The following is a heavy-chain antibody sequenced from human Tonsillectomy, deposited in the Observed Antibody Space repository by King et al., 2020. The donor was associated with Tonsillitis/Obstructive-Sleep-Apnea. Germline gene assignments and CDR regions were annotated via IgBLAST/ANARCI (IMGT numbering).Heavy chain of an antibody. D-gene: IGHD3-22*01. Sequence: QLVQSGAEVKKPGASVKVSCKPSGYTFTNYGISWVRQAPGQGLEWMGWISAYNGNTNSAQKLQGRVTMTTDTSTSTAFMELRSLRSDDTAVYYCARDSMSHYYDSSAYYTFDYWGQGTLVTVSS. CDR1: GYTFTNYG. CDR3: ARDSMSHYYDSSAYYTFDY. V-gene: IGHV1-18*01. CDR2: ISAYNGNT. J-gene: IGHJ4*02.